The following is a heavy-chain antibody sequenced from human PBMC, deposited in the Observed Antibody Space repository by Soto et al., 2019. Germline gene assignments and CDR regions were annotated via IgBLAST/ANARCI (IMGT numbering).Heavy chain of an antibody. V-gene: IGHV4-34*01. CDR1: GGSFSGYY. CDR3: ASCSGYDYSGGYYYYYMDV. J-gene: IGHJ6*03. CDR2: INHSGST. D-gene: IGHD5-12*01. Sequence: SETLSLTFAVYGGSFSGYYWSWIRQPPGKGLEWIGEINHSGSTNYNPSLKSRVTISVDTSKNQFSLKLSSVTAADTAVYYCASCSGYDYSGGYYYYYMDVWGKGTTVTVSS.